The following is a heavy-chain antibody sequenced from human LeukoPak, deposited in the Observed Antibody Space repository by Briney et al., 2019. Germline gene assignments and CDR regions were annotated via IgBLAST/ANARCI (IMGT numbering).Heavy chain of an antibody. J-gene: IGHJ2*01. CDR1: GFTFSTYG. Sequence: PGGSLRLSCAASGFTFSTYGMSWVRQAPGKGLEWVSSITLSGGGTTYVDSVKGRFTITRDNSKNTLYLQMNGLRAEDTAVYYCVKNLLGDAAYSWYFDLWGRGTLVTVSS. CDR2: ITLSGGGT. V-gene: IGHV3-23*01. D-gene: IGHD1-26*01. CDR3: VKNLLGDAAYSWYFDL.